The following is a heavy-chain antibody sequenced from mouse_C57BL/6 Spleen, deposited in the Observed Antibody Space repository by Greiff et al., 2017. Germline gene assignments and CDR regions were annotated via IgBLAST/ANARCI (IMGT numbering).Heavy chain of an antibody. V-gene: IGHV1-76*01. D-gene: IGHD2-4*01. J-gene: IGHJ4*01. CDR3: ARVYYDYVYYAMDY. CDR1: GYTFTDYY. Sequence: QVQLKEPGAELVRPGASVKLSCKASGYTFTDYYINWVKQRPGQGLEWIARIYPGSGNTYYNEKFKGKATLTAEKSSSTAYMQLSSLTSEDSAVYFCARVYYDYVYYAMDYWGQGTSVTVSS. CDR2: IYPGSGNT.